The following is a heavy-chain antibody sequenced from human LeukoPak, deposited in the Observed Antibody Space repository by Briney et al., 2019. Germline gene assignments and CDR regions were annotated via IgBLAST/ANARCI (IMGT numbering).Heavy chain of an antibody. CDR3: ASGTWVLYYFDY. Sequence: GASVKVPCKASGGTFSSYAISWVRQAPGQGLEWMGGIIPIFGTANYAQKFQGRVTITADESTSTAYMELSSLRSEDTAVYYCASGTWVLYYFDYWGQGTLVTVSS. J-gene: IGHJ4*02. CDR2: IIPIFGTA. V-gene: IGHV1-69*01. CDR1: GGTFSSYA. D-gene: IGHD3-10*01.